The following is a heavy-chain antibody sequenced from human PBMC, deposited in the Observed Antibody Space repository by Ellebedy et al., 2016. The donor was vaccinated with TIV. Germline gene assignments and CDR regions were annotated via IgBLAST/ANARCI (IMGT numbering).Heavy chain of an antibody. D-gene: IGHD4-17*01. Sequence: GESLKISXAASGFTFSDYYMSWIRQAPGKGLEWVSYISSSGSTIYYADSVKGRFTISRDNAKNSLYLQMNSLRAEDTAVYYCARDKSDYGDQAGAFDIWGQGTMVTVSS. V-gene: IGHV3-11*01. CDR1: GFTFSDYY. J-gene: IGHJ3*02. CDR3: ARDKSDYGDQAGAFDI. CDR2: ISSSGSTI.